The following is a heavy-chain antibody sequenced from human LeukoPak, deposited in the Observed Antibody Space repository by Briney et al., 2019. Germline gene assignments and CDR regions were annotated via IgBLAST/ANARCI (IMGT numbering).Heavy chain of an antibody. J-gene: IGHJ6*02. Sequence: GGSLRLSCAASGFTFSSYGMHWVRQAPGKGLECVAVIWYDGSNKYYADSVKGRFTISRDNSKNTLYLQMNSLRAEDTAVYYCARENGRGYCSSTSCYGEGGMDVWGQGTTVTVSS. CDR1: GFTFSSYG. CDR3: ARENGRGYCSSTSCYGEGGMDV. V-gene: IGHV3-33*01. CDR2: IWYDGSNK. D-gene: IGHD2-2*01.